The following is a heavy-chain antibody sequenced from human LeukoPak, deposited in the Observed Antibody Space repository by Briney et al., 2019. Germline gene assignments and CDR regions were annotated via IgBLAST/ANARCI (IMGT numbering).Heavy chain of an antibody. CDR1: GDSVSSNSAA. J-gene: IGHJ5*02. V-gene: IGHV6-1*01. D-gene: IGHD6-19*01. Sequence: SQTLSLTCAISGDSVSSNSAAWNWIRQSPSRGLEWLGRTYYRSKWYNDYAVSVKSRIAINPDTSKNQFSLQLNSVTPEDTAVYYCARAGDSSGWHKFDPWGQGTLVTVSS. CDR2: TYYRSKWYN. CDR3: ARAGDSSGWHKFDP.